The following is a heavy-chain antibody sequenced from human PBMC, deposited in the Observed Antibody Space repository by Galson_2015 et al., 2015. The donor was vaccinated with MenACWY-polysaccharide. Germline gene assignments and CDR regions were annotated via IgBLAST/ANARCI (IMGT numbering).Heavy chain of an antibody. J-gene: IGHJ4*02. Sequence: SVQASCKASGCTVTSSAINWVHQAPGPGLEWMGPMSPNAAKTTDPQKCQGRATITQHPAISTAYMERSSLTSEDTAVYYRASGRRDTAVAATAAVFLDYWGQGILVTVSS. V-gene: IGHV1-8*03. CDR3: ASGRRDTAVAATAAVFLDY. CDR1: GCTVTSSA. D-gene: IGHD6-19*01. CDR2: MSPNAAKT.